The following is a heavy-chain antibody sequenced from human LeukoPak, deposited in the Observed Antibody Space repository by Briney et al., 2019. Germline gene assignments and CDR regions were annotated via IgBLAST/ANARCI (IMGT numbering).Heavy chain of an antibody. D-gene: IGHD3-3*01. J-gene: IGHJ4*02. CDR2: ISAYNGNT. Sequence: ASVKVSCKASGYTFTSYGISWVRQAPGQGLEWMGWISAYNGNTNYAQKLQGRVTMTTDTSTSTAYMELRSLRSDDTAVYYCARDQYDFCSGGFDYWGQGTLVTVSS. CDR3: ARDQYDFCSGGFDY. V-gene: IGHV1-18*01. CDR1: GYTFTSYG.